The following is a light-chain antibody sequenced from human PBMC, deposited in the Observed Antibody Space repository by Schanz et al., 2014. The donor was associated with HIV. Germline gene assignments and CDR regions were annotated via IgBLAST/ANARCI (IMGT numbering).Light chain of an antibody. V-gene: IGLV1-40*01. J-gene: IGLJ2*01. CDR3: ISYTRDTVL. CDR2: ANT. Sequence: QSVLTQPPSVSGAPGQRVSISCTGSSSNIGAGYDVHWYQQLPGTAPKLLIYANTNRPSGVPDRFSGSRSGTSASLAITGLQAEDEADYYCISYTRDTVLFGGGTKLTV. CDR1: SSNIGAGYD.